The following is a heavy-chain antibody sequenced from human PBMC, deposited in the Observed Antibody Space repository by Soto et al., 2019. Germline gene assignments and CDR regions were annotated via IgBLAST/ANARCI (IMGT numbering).Heavy chain of an antibody. D-gene: IGHD1-26*01. J-gene: IGHJ3*02. CDR1: GFTVSSNY. Sequence: GGSLRLSCAASGFTVSSNYMSWVRQAPGKGLEWVSVIYSGGSTYYADSVKGRFTISRHNSKNTLYLQMNSLRAEDTAVYYCARDGAVGLHDAFDIWGQGTMVTVSS. CDR2: IYSGGST. CDR3: ARDGAVGLHDAFDI. V-gene: IGHV3-53*04.